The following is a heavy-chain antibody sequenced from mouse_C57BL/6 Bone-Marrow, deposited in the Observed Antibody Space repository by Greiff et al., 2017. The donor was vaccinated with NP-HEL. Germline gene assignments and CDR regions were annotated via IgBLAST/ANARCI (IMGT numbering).Heavy chain of an antibody. D-gene: IGHD1-1*01. J-gene: IGHJ2*01. V-gene: IGHV1-55*01. CDR3: AREETVVASYYFDY. CDR2: IYPGSGST. Sequence: QVQLQQPGAELVKPGASVKMSCKASGYTFTSYWITWVKQRPGQGLEWIGDIYPGSGSTNYNEKFKSKATLTVDTSSSTAYMQLSSLTSEDSAVYYCAREETVVASYYFDYWGQGTTLTVSS. CDR1: GYTFTSYW.